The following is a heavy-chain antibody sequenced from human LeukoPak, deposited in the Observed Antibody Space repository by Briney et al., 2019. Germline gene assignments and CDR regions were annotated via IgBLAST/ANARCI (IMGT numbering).Heavy chain of an antibody. Sequence: GGSLRLSCAASGFTFSSYSMNWVRQAPGKGLEWVSSISSSSSYIYYADSVKGRFTISRDNAKNSLYLQMNSLRAEDTAVYYCARDRITTVRGVISGISYWGQGTLVTVSS. J-gene: IGHJ4*02. CDR1: GFTFSSYS. V-gene: IGHV3-21*01. CDR2: ISSSSSYI. CDR3: ARDRITTVRGVISGISY. D-gene: IGHD3-10*01.